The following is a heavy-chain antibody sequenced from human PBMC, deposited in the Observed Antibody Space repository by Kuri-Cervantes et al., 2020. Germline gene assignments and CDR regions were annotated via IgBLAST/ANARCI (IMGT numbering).Heavy chain of an antibody. CDR3: TSLLQQTSGY. D-gene: IGHD5-18*01. CDR2: IRSKANSYAT. Sequence: GESLKISCAASGFTFSGSAMHWVRQASGKGLEWVGRIRSKANSYATAYAASVKGRFTISRDDSKNTAYLQMNSLKTEDTAVYYCTSLLQQTSGYWGQGTLVTVSS. CDR1: GFTFSGSA. J-gene: IGHJ4*02. V-gene: IGHV3-73*01.